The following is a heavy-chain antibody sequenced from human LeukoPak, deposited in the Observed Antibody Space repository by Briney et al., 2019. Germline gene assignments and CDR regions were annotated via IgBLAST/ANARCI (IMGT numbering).Heavy chain of an antibody. J-gene: IGHJ3*02. CDR2: ISGSGGST. V-gene: IGHV3-23*01. CDR3: AKDHDILTGFGDAFDI. CDR1: GFTFSSYA. D-gene: IGHD3-9*01. Sequence: GGSLRLSCAASGFTFSSYATSWVRQAPGKGLEWVSAISGSGGSTYYADSVKGRFTISRDNSKSTLYLQMNSLRAEDTAVYYCAKDHDILTGFGDAFDIWGQGTMVTVSS.